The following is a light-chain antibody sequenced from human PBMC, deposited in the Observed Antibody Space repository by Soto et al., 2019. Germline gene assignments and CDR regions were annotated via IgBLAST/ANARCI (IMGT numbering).Light chain of an antibody. V-gene: IGLV2-11*01. CDR2: DVT. Sequence: QSALTQPRSVSGSPGQSVTISCTGTSSDVGGYSYVSWYQQHPGKAPKLMIYDVTTRPSGIPDRFSGSKSGNTASLTISGLQAEDEADYYCFSYAGRYTFVFGTGTKLTVL. CDR1: SSDVGGYSY. CDR3: FSYAGRYTFV. J-gene: IGLJ1*01.